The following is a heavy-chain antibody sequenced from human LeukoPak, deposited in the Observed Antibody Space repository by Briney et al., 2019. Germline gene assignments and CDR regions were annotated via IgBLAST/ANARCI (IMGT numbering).Heavy chain of an antibody. Sequence: GGSLRLSCAASGLSSSNYWMRWVRQAPGEGMEWVANIKPDVHQAYYVVSAKGRFTISRDNAKNSLYLQMNSLRAEDMAVYYCARDHIVVVPTATGDYYYYYMDVWGKGTTVTVSS. V-gene: IGHV3-7*01. CDR3: ARDHIVVVPTATGDYYYYYMDV. CDR2: IKPDVHQA. CDR1: GLSSSNYW. D-gene: IGHD2-2*01. J-gene: IGHJ6*03.